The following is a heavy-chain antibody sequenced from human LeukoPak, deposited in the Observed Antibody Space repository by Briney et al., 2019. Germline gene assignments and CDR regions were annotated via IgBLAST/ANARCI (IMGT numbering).Heavy chain of an antibody. CDR1: GGSISSSSYY. Sequence: SETVSLTCTVSGGSISSSSYYWGWIRQPPGKGPEWIGSVYYGGNTYYNPSLKSRVTISVDTSKNQFSLKLSSVTAAETAVYYCARHDSSGPYNAFDIWGQGTMVTVSS. CDR3: ARHDSSGPYNAFDI. D-gene: IGHD3-22*01. J-gene: IGHJ3*02. V-gene: IGHV4-39*01. CDR2: VYYGGNT.